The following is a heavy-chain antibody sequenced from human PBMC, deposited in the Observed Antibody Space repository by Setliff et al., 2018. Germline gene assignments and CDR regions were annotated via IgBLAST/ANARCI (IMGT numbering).Heavy chain of an antibody. J-gene: IGHJ4*02. V-gene: IGHV1-18*01. Sequence: ASVKVSCKASGYTFTSYGISWVRQAPGQGLEWMGWISAYNGNTNYAQKLQGRVTMTRDTSTSTVYMELSSLRSEDTAVYYCARDLRVSGSYDYWGQGTLVTVSS. CDR3: ARDLRVSGSYDY. CDR2: ISAYNGNT. CDR1: GYTFTSYG. D-gene: IGHD1-26*01.